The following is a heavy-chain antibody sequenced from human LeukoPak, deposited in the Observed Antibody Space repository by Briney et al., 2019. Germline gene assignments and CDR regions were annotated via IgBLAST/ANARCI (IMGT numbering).Heavy chain of an antibody. CDR1: GFSFNNYD. Sequence: GGSLRLSCAASGFSFNNYDMRWVRQAPGKGLEWVSGLGSGGDTYYPDSVRGRFTISKETAKNSLYLQMAGLRDDDTAVYYCVRGRRSYGFDHWGQGTQVTVSS. CDR2: LGSGGDT. J-gene: IGHJ4*02. CDR3: VRGRRSYGFDH. D-gene: IGHD3-16*01. V-gene: IGHV3-13*01.